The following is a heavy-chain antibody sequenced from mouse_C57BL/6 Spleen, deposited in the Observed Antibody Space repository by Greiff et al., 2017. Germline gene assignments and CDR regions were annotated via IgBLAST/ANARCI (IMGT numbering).Heavy chain of an antibody. V-gene: IGHV1-63*01. D-gene: IGHD1-1*01. CDR1: GYTFTNYW. CDR2: IYPGGGYT. CDR3: ARGAYYGSRDWYFDV. Sequence: LVESGAELVRPGTSVKMSCKASGYTFTNYWIGWAKQRPGNGLEWIGDIYPGGGYTNYNEKFKGKATLTADKSSSTAYMQFSSLTSEDYAIYYCARGAYYGSRDWYFDVWGTGTTVTVSS. J-gene: IGHJ1*03.